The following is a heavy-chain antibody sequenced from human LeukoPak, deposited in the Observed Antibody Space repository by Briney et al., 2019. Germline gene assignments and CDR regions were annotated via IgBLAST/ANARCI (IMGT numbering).Heavy chain of an antibody. Sequence: SETLSLTCTVPGGSISSGSYYWGWIRQPPGKGLEWIGNIYYSGSTSYNPSLKSRVTISVDTSKNQFSLKLSSVTAADTAVYYCARRHFGSALRDYWGQGTLVTVSS. CDR1: GGSISSGSYY. CDR3: ARRHFGSALRDY. CDR2: IYYSGST. J-gene: IGHJ4*02. D-gene: IGHD3-10*01. V-gene: IGHV4-39*01.